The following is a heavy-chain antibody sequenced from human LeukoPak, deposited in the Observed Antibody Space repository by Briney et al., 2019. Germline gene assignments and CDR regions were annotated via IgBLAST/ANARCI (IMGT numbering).Heavy chain of an antibody. J-gene: IGHJ4*02. CDR2: ISGSGGST. D-gene: IGHD3-3*01. V-gene: IGHV3-23*01. CDR1: GFTYSSYA. Sequence: PGGSLRLSCAASGFTYSSYAMSWVRQAPGKGLEWVSAISGSGGSTYYADSVKGRFTISRDNSKNTLYLQMNSLRAEDTAVYYCAKDRLVITIFGVVIPDYWGQGTLVTVLS. CDR3: AKDRLVITIFGVVIPDY.